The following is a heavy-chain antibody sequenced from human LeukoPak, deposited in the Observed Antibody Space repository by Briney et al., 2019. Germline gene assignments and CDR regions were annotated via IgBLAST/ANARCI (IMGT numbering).Heavy chain of an antibody. CDR1: GFTFSSYS. CDR2: ISSSSSYI. V-gene: IGHV3-21*01. D-gene: IGHD3-22*01. CDR3: ARDEDSSGYYYRRYGMDV. Sequence: PGGSLRLSCVASGFTFSSYSMNWVRQAPGKGLEWVSSISSSSSYIYYADSVKGRFTISRDNAKDSLYLQMNSLRAEDTAVYYCARDEDSSGYYYRRYGMDVWGQGTTVTVSS. J-gene: IGHJ6*02.